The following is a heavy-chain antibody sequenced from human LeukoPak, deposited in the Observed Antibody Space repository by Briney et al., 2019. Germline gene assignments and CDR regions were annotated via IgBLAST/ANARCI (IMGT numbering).Heavy chain of an antibody. CDR3: AKDQTGVAYYFDY. J-gene: IGHJ4*02. CDR1: GFAFSSYA. V-gene: IGHV3-23*01. D-gene: IGHD5-12*01. CDR2: ISGSGGST. Sequence: PGGSLRLSCAASGFAFSSYAMSWVRQAPGKGLEWVSGISGSGGSTYYADSVKGRFTISRDNSKNTLYLQMNSLRAEDTAVYYCAKDQTGVAYYFDYWGQGTLVTVSS.